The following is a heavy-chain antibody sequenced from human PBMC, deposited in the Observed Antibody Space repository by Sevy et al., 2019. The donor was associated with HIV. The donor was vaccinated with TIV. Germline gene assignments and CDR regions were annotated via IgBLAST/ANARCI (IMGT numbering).Heavy chain of an antibody. CDR2: ITRSGTTM. J-gene: IGHJ5*02. D-gene: IGHD3-16*01. Sequence: GGSLTLSCAASGFTLSNYEMNWVRQAPGKGLEWVASITRSGTTMNYAGSVKGRFTISRDTPNSVYLQMNSLRGDDTGVYFCARGPGYYDSGSWLDPWGQGTLVTVSS. CDR3: ARGPGYYDSGSWLDP. CDR1: GFTLSNYE. V-gene: IGHV3-48*03.